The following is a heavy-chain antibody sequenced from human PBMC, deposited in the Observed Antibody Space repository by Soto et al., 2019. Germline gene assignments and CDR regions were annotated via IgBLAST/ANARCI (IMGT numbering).Heavy chain of an antibody. CDR3: ARAGYVWGSYRPLYYFDY. V-gene: IGHV4-59*01. CDR2: IYYSGST. J-gene: IGHJ4*02. Sequence: SETLSLTCPVSGGSLSSYYLSWIRQPPGKGLEWIGYIYYSGSTNYNPSLKSRVTISVDTSKNQFSLKLSSVTAADTAVYYCARAGYVWGSYRPLYYFDYWGQGTLVTVSS. D-gene: IGHD3-16*02. CDR1: GGSLSSYY.